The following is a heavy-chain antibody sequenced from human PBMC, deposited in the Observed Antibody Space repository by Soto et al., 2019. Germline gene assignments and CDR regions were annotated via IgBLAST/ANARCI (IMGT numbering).Heavy chain of an antibody. CDR1: GYTFTIYG. J-gene: IGHJ4*02. Sequence: ASVKVSCKASGYTFTIYGISCVRQAPGQGLDGMGWISAYNGNTNYAQKLQGRVTMTTDTSTSTAYMELRSLRSDDTAVYYCAREDCSSTSCYTAPDYWGPGTLV. CDR3: AREDCSSTSCYTAPDY. D-gene: IGHD2-2*02. V-gene: IGHV1-18*01. CDR2: ISAYNGNT.